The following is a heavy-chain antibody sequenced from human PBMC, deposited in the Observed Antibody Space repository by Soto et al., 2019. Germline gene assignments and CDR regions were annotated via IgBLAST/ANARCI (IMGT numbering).Heavy chain of an antibody. CDR1: GGSFSGYY. CDR3: ASFRKRGYSYGYYFDY. CDR2: INHSGST. D-gene: IGHD5-18*01. J-gene: IGHJ4*02. Sequence: SETLSLTCAVYGGSFSGYYWSWIRQPPGKGLEWIGEINHSGSTNYNPSLKSRVTISVDTSKNQFSLKLSSVTAADTAVYYCASFRKRGYSYGYYFDYWGQGTLVTVSS. V-gene: IGHV4-34*01.